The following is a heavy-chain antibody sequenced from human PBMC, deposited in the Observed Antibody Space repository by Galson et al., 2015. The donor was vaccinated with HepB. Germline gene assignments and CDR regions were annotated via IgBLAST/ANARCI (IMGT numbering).Heavy chain of an antibody. V-gene: IGHV3-30*04. CDR2: ISYDGSNK. D-gene: IGHD6-13*01. Sequence: SLRLSCAASGFTFSSYAMHWVRQAPGKGLEWVAVISYDGSNKYYADSVKGRFTISRDNSKNTLYLQMNSLRAEDTAVYYCARDPYSSSWYLGSAFEIWGQGTMVTVSS. CDR1: GFTFSSYA. J-gene: IGHJ3*02. CDR3: ARDPYSSSWYLGSAFEI.